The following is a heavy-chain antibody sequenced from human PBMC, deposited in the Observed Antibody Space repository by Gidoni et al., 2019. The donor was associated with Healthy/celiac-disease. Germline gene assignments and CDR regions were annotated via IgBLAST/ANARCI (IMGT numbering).Heavy chain of an antibody. D-gene: IGHD2-15*01. CDR2: ISWNSDTI. J-gene: IGHJ5*02. Sequence: EVQLVESGGGLVQPGRSLRLSWSASGFTFDDSAMHWVRQAPGKGLEWFSGISWNSDTIGYADSVKGRFTISRDNAKSSLYLQMNSLRAEDTAFYYCAKDSRQRGTLYCSGGSCYWPSWGQGTLVTVSS. V-gene: IGHV3-9*01. CDR1: GFTFDDSA. CDR3: AKDSRQRGTLYCSGGSCYWPS.